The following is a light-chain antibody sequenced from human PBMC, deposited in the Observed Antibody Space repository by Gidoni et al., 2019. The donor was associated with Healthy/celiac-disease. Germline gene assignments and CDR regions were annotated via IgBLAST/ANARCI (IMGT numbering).Light chain of an antibody. CDR3: QQYDNRPCT. V-gene: IGKV1-33*01. CDR1: QDISNY. CDR2: DAS. J-gene: IGKJ1*01. Sequence: DIQMTQSPSSLSASVGDRVTITCQASQDISNYLNWYQQKPGKAPKLLLYDASNLETGVPSRFSGSGSGTDFTFTISSLQPEDIATYYCQQYDNRPCTFGQGTKVEIK.